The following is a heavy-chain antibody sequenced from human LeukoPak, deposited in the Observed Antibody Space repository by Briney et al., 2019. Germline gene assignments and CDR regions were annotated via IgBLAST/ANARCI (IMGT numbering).Heavy chain of an antibody. J-gene: IGHJ4*02. V-gene: IGHV3-74*03. CDR3: ARDWGLTGYYFDY. CDR1: GFTFSNYW. CDR2: IKSDGSNT. D-gene: IGHD3-9*01. Sequence: GGSLRLSCAASGFTFSNYWMHWVRQAPGKGLVWVSHIKSDGSNTAYADSVKGRFTISRDNAKNTLNLQMNSLRAEDTAVYYCARDWGLTGYYFDYWGQGTLVTVSS.